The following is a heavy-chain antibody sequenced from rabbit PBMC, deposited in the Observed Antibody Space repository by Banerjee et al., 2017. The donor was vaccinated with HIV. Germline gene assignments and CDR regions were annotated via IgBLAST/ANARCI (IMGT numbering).Heavy chain of an antibody. D-gene: IGHD6-1*01. Sequence: QSLEESGGDLVKPGTSLTLTCTASGFDFSSSYYMCWVRQAPGKGLEWIGCIYNGDGSTYYASWVKGRFTISKTSSTTVTLQMTSLTAADTATYFCARDSTGYAADSDGGFSLWGPGTLVTVS. CDR1: GFDFSSSYY. J-gene: IGHJ4*01. CDR3: ARDSTGYAADSDGGFSL. CDR2: IYNGDGST. V-gene: IGHV1S40*01.